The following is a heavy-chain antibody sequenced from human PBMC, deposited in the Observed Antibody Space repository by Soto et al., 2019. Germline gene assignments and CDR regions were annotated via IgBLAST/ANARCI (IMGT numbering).Heavy chain of an antibody. Sequence: QVQLQESGPGLVKPSETLSLTCTVSGGSISSYYWSWIRQPPGKGLEWIGYIYYSGSTNYNPSLKRRVTVSVDTSKSQFSLKLSSVTAADTAVYYCARASATVTTGDAFDIWGQGTMVTVSS. CDR3: ARASATVTTGDAFDI. CDR1: GGSISSYY. J-gene: IGHJ3*02. CDR2: IYYSGST. V-gene: IGHV4-59*01. D-gene: IGHD4-17*01.